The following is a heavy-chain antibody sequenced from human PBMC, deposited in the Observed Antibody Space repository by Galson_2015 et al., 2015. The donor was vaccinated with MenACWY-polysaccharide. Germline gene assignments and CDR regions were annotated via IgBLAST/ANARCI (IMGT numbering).Heavy chain of an antibody. J-gene: IGHJ4*02. CDR1: GFTFDDYA. Sequence: SLRLSCAASGFTFDDYAMHWVRQAPGKGLEWVSGISWNSGSIGYADSVKGRFTISRDNAKNSLYQQMNSLRAEDTALYYCAKGLSITISRLDYWGQGTLVTVSS. CDR3: AKGLSITISRLDY. V-gene: IGHV3-9*01. D-gene: IGHD3-3*01. CDR2: ISWNSGSI.